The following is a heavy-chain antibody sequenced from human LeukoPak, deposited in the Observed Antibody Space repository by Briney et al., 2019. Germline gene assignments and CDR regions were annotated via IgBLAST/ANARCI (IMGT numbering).Heavy chain of an antibody. CDR2: TNPNSGGT. Sequence: ASVKVSCKASGYTFTGYYMHWVRQAPGQGLEWMGWTNPNSGGTNYAQKFQGRVTMTRDTSTSTGYMELSRLRSDDTAVYYCATLVIAVAGGFGDYWGQGTLVTVSS. V-gene: IGHV1-2*02. J-gene: IGHJ4*02. CDR1: GYTFTGYY. D-gene: IGHD6-19*01. CDR3: ATLVIAVAGGFGDY.